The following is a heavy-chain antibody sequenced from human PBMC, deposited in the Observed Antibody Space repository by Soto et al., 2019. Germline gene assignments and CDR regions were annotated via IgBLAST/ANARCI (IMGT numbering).Heavy chain of an antibody. J-gene: IGHJ1*01. D-gene: IGHD3-22*01. CDR1: GYTFTSYD. CDR3: ARVAYYYDSSGYYSEDFQH. CDR2: MNPNSGNT. Sequence: AAVMVSCKASGYTFTSYDINWVRQAPGQGLEWMGWMNPNSGNTGYAQKFQGRVTMTRNTSISTAYMELSSLRSEDTAVYYCARVAYYYDSSGYYSEDFQHWGQGTLVTVSS. V-gene: IGHV1-8*01.